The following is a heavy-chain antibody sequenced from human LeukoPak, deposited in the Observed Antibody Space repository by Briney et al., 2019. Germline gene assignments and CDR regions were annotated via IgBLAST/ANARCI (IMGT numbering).Heavy chain of an antibody. Sequence: GGSLRLSCAASGFTVSSNYMSWVRQAPGKGLEWVSVIYSGGSTYYADSVKGRFTISGDNSKSTLYIQMNSLRAEDTAVYYCARGVSYYYDSSGYYGSYYFDYWGQGTLVTVSS. CDR1: GFTVSSNY. V-gene: IGHV3-53*01. J-gene: IGHJ4*02. CDR2: IYSGGST. D-gene: IGHD3-22*01. CDR3: ARGVSYYYDSSGYYGSYYFDY.